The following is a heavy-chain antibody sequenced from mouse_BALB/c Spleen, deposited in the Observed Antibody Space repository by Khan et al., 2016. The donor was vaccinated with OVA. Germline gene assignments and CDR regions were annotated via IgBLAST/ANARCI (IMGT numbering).Heavy chain of an antibody. CDR3: AREASSWDFSFPY. Sequence: VQLKQSGPELVEPGASVKMSCKASGYTFTNYVIHWVKQRPGQGLEWIGYINPDNAGTRYNEKFKGKATLTSDISSTSAYMELLSLTSEDYAVDYCAREASSWDFSFPYWGQGTLVTVSA. CDR2: INPDNAGT. D-gene: IGHD4-1*01. J-gene: IGHJ3*01. CDR1: GYTFTNYV. V-gene: IGHV1S136*01.